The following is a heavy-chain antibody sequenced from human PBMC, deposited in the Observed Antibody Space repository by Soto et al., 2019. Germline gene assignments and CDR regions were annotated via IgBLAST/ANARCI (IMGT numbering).Heavy chain of an antibody. CDR2: INHSGST. J-gene: IGHJ6*02. D-gene: IGHD2-2*01. CDR3: ARVPITGRLYCSSTSCYYYYYYGMDV. CDR1: GGSFSGYY. V-gene: IGHV4-34*01. Sequence: SETLSLTCAVYGGSFSGYYWSWIRQPPGKGLEWIGEINHSGSTNYNPSPKSRVTISVDTSKNQFSLKLSSVTAADTAVYYCARVPITGRLYCSSTSCYYYYYYGMDVWGQGTTVTVSS.